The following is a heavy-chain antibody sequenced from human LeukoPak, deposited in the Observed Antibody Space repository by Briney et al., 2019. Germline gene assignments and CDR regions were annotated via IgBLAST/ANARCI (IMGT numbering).Heavy chain of an antibody. V-gene: IGHV5-51*01. CDR1: GYSFTSYW. J-gene: IGHJ4*02. CDR2: IYPGDSDT. Sequence: KVSCKASGYSFTSYWIGWVRQMPGKGLEWMGIIYPGDSDTRYSPSFQGQVIISADKSISTAYLQWSSLKASDTAMYYCARWEVPAAKGYFDYWGQGTLVTVSS. D-gene: IGHD2-2*01. CDR3: ARWEVPAAKGYFDY.